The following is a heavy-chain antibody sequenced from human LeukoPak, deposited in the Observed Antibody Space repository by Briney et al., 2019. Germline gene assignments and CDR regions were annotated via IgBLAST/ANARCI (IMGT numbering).Heavy chain of an antibody. CDR1: GFTFSSYW. CDR2: IYSGGST. J-gene: IGHJ3*02. CDR3: ARDRDTLDI. Sequence: GGSLRLSCAASGFTFSSYWMSWVRQAPGKGLEWVSVIYSGGSTYYADSVKGRFTISRDNSKNTLYLQMNSLRAEDTAVYYCARDRDTLDIWGQGTMVTVSS. V-gene: IGHV3-53*01.